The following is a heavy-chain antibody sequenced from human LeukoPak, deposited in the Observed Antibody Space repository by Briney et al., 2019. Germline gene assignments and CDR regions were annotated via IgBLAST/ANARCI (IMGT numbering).Heavy chain of an antibody. J-gene: IGHJ4*01. Sequence: ASVKFSCKASGYTFTSYYMHWVRQAPGQGLEWMGIINPSGGSTSYAQKFQGRVTMTRDTSTSTAYMELSSLGSEDTAVYYCARGRLRLGEFDYWGQEPWSASPQ. CDR3: ARGRLRLGEFDY. CDR2: INPSGGST. V-gene: IGHV1-46*01. D-gene: IGHD3-16*01. CDR1: GYTFTSYY.